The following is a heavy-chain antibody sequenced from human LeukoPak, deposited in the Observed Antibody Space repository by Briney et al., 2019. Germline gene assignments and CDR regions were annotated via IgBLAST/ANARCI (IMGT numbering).Heavy chain of an antibody. CDR2: ISGSGGST. CDR3: AKGTLTFGGVIVQPFDY. V-gene: IGHV3-23*01. CDR1: GFTFSSYA. J-gene: IGHJ4*02. Sequence: EGSLRLSRAASGFTFSSYAMSWVRQAPGKGLEWVSAISGSGGSTYYADSVKGRFTISRDNSKNTLYLQMNSLRAEDTAVYYCAKGTLTFGGVIVQPFDYWGQGTLVTVSS. D-gene: IGHD3-16*02.